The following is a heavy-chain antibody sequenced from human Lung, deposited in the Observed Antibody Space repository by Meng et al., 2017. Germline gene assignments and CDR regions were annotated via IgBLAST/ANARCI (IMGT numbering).Heavy chain of an antibody. CDR3: ARVYGGNSYFDY. CDR1: GGTFSSYA. D-gene: IGHD4-23*01. J-gene: IGHJ4*02. Sequence: QDQLVQCGGGGKKPGSSVKVSCEASGGTFSSYAISWVRQAPGQGLEWMGGIIPIFGTANYAQKFQGRVTITTDESTSTAYMELSSLRSEDTAVYYCARVYGGNSYFDYWGQGTLVTVSS. V-gene: IGHV1-69*05. CDR2: IIPIFGTA.